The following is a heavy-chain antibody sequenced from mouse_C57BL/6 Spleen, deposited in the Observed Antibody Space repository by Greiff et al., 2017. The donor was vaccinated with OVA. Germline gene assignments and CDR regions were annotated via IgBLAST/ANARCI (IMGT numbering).Heavy chain of an antibody. CDR2: IWTGGGT. Sequence: VMLVESGPGLVAPSQSLSITCTVSGFSLTSYAISWVRQPPGKGLEWLGVIWTGGGTNYNSALKSRLSISKDNSKSQVFLKMNSLQTDDTARYYCARMGGGLPPWYFDVWGTGTTVTVSS. D-gene: IGHD2-2*01. J-gene: IGHJ1*03. CDR3: ARMGGGLPPWYFDV. CDR1: GFSLTSYA. V-gene: IGHV2-9-1*01.